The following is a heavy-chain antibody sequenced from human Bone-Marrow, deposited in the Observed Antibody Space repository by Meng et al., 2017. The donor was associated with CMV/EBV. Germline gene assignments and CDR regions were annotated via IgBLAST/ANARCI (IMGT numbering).Heavy chain of an antibody. CDR3: AKVYSNYLIYFDY. J-gene: IGHJ4*02. D-gene: IGHD4-11*01. CDR1: GFTFSSYS. Sequence: GESLKISCAASGFTFSSYSMNWVRQAPGKGLEWASYISSSSSTIYYADSVKGRFTISRDNAKNSLYLQMNSLRAEDTAVYYCAKVYSNYLIYFDYWGQGTLVTVSS. CDR2: ISSSSSTI. V-gene: IGHV3-48*04.